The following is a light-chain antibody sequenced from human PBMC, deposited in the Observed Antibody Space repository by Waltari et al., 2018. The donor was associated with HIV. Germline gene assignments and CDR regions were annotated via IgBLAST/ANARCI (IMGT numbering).Light chain of an antibody. Sequence: SSELTQVPAVSVALVQPVRITCQGDSLRSYYASWYQQKPGQATVLVIYGKNNRPSGIPDRFSGSSSGNTASLTITGAQEEDEADYYCNSRDSSGNHLNWVFGGGTKLTVL. CDR2: GKN. J-gene: IGLJ3*02. V-gene: IGLV3-19*01. CDR1: SLRSYY. CDR3: NSRDSSGNHLNWV.